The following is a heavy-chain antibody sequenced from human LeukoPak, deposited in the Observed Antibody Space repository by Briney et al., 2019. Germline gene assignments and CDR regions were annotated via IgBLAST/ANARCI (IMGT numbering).Heavy chain of an antibody. Sequence: SETLSLTCAVYGGSFSGYYWSWIRQPPGKRLEWIGEINHSGSTNYNPSLKSRVTISVDTSKNQFSPKLSSVTAADTAVYYCARAVPAAHSSALRPFDYWGQGTLVTVSS. D-gene: IGHD2-2*01. CDR3: ARAVPAAHSSALRPFDY. J-gene: IGHJ4*02. CDR1: GGSFSGYY. CDR2: INHSGST. V-gene: IGHV4-34*01.